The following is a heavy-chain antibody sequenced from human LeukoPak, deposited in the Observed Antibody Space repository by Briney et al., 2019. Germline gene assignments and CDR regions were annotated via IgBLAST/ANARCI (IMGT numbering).Heavy chain of an antibody. V-gene: IGHV3-23*04. CDR1: GFTFNNYG. Sequence: HLVESGGGLVQPGGTLRLSCGASGFTFNNYGMNWVRQAPGKGLEWVSAISGSGDNTYYADSVKGRFTISRDNSKNTLYLQMNSLRAEDTAIYYCAKDSPKSYTLGGAYYFDYWGQGTLLTVSS. CDR3: AKDSPKSYTLGGAYYFDY. J-gene: IGHJ4*02. CDR2: ISGSGDNT. D-gene: IGHD3-16*01.